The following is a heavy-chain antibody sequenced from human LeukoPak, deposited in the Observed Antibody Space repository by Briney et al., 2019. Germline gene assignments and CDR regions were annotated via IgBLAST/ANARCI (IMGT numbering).Heavy chain of an antibody. D-gene: IGHD3/OR15-3a*01. CDR1: GFTFSSYW. J-gene: IGHJ6*03. CDR3: AREIREKKTDFYYYYYYYMDV. CDR2: IKQDGSEK. V-gene: IGHV3-7*01. Sequence: GGSLRLSCAASGFTFSSYWMSWVRQAPGKGLEWVANIKQDGSEKYYVDSVKGRFTISRDNAKNSLYLQMNSLRAEDTAVYYCAREIREKKTDFYYYYYYYMDVWGKGTTVTVSS.